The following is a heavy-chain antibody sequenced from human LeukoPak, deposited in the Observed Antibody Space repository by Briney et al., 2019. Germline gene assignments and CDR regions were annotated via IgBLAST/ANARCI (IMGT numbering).Heavy chain of an antibody. CDR2: IYYNGST. CDR1: GRSISSYY. V-gene: IGHV4-59*01. CDR3: ARGGEMATEIDY. D-gene: IGHD5-24*01. J-gene: IGHJ4*02. Sequence: SETLSLTCTVSGRSISSYYWNWIRQPPGKRLEWIGFIYYNGSTNYNPSLKSRVTILVDTSKNQFSLKLSSVTAADTAVYYCARGGEMATEIDYWGQGTLVTVSS.